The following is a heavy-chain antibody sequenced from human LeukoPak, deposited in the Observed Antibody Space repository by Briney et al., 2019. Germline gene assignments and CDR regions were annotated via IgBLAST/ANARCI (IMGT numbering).Heavy chain of an antibody. D-gene: IGHD3-10*01. J-gene: IGHJ4*02. CDR1: GYSISSGYY. CDR2: INHSGST. Sequence: PSETLSLTCTVSGYSISSGYYWGWIRQPPGKGLEWIGSINHSGSTNYNPSLKSRVTISVDTSKNQFSLKLSSVTAADTAVYYCARRGIITMVRGGHFDYWGQGTLVTVSS. V-gene: IGHV4-38-2*02. CDR3: ARRGIITMVRGGHFDY.